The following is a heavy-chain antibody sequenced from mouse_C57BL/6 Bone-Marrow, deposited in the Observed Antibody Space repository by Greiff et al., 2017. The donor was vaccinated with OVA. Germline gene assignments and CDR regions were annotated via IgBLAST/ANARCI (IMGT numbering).Heavy chain of an antibody. Sequence: VQLKQSAAELARPGASVKMSCKASGYTFTSYTMHWVKQRPGQGLEWIGYINPSIGYTAYNQKFKDKTTVTADKSSSTAYMQLDSLTSENSAVYYCARLPGTFANCGQGTLVTVSA. CDR3: ARLPGTFAN. CDR1: GYTFTSYT. J-gene: IGHJ3*01. V-gene: IGHV1-4*02. D-gene: IGHD1-1*02. CDR2: INPSIGYT.